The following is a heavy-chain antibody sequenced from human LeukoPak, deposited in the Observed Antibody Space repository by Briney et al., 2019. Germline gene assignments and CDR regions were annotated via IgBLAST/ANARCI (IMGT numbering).Heavy chain of an antibody. V-gene: IGHV3-30*18. Sequence: GGSLRLSGAASGFTFSSYDIHWVRQAPGKGLEWVAVISYDGSNKYYADSVKGRFTISRDNSKNTLYLQMNSLRVEDTAVYYCAKGSKLVLFTRDHCMDVWGKGTTVTISS. CDR3: AKGSKLVLFTRDHCMDV. CDR2: ISYDGSNK. J-gene: IGHJ6*03. D-gene: IGHD3-22*01. CDR1: GFTFSSYD.